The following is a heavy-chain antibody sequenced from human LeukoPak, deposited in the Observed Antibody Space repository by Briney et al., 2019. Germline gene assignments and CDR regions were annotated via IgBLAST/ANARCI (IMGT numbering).Heavy chain of an antibody. J-gene: IGHJ4*02. D-gene: IGHD3-9*01. Sequence: GGSLRLSCAASGFTFSSYGMHWVRQAPGKGLEWVAVIWYDGSNKYYADSVKGRFTISRDNSKNTLYLQMNSLRAEDTAVYYCARDRLTGYYIDYWGQGTLVTVSS. CDR2: IWYDGSNK. CDR1: GFTFSSYG. CDR3: ARDRLTGYYIDY. V-gene: IGHV3-33*01.